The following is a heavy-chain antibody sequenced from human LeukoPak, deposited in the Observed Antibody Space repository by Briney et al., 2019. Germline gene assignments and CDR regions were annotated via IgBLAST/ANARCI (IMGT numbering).Heavy chain of an antibody. V-gene: IGHV4-39*01. CDR3: ARIIEMATIFAPFDP. CDR2: IYYSGST. D-gene: IGHD5-24*01. CDR1: GGSISSSNYY. Sequence: SETLSLTCTVSGGSISSSNYYWGWIRQPPGKGREWIGSIYYSGSTYYSPSLKSRVTISVDTSKNQFSLKLSSVTAADTAVYYCARIIEMATIFAPFDPWGQGTLVTVSS. J-gene: IGHJ5*02.